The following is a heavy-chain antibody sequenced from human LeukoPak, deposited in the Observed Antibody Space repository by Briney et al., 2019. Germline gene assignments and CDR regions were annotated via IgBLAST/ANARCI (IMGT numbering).Heavy chain of an antibody. CDR1: GFTVSSNY. J-gene: IGHJ5*02. Sequence: GGSLRLSCAASGFTVSSNYMSWVRQAPGKGLEWVSVIYSGGSTYYADSVKGRFTISRDNSKNTLYLQMNSLRAEDTAVYYCARLIIVGVLNWFDPWGQGTLVTVSS. D-gene: IGHD1-26*01. CDR3: ARLIIVGVLNWFDP. CDR2: IYSGGST. V-gene: IGHV3-66*04.